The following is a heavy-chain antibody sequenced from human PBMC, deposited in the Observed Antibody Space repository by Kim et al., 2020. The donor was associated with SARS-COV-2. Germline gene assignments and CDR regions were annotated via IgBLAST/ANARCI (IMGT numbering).Heavy chain of an antibody. D-gene: IGHD3-3*01. CDR1: GGTFRNYA. J-gene: IGHJ4*02. Sequence: SVKVSCKASGGTFRNYAMYWMRQAPGQGLEWMGGVIPISGATKYAQEFQDRVTITADESTSTAYIEVSSLRSEDTAVYYCATPLKYYDSWNGYPPFDYWGQGTLVTVSS. V-gene: IGHV1-69*13. CDR3: ATPLKYYDSWNGYPPFDY. CDR2: VIPISGAT.